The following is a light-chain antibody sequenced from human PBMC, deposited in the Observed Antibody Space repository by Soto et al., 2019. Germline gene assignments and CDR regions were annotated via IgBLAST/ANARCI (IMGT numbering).Light chain of an antibody. J-gene: IGLJ1*01. Sequence: QSALTQPASVSGSPGQSITISCAGTGGDIGAYNYVSWYQQHPGKAPKLTIYEVIRRPSGISNRFSGSKSGNTASLTISTLQAEDEADYYCSSYTTSSNVFGTGTKVTVL. V-gene: IGLV2-14*01. CDR2: EVI. CDR1: GGDIGAYNY. CDR3: SSYTTSSNV.